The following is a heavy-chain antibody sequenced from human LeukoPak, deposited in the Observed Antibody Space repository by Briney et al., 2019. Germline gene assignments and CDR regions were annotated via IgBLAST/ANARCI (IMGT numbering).Heavy chain of an antibody. V-gene: IGHV5-51*01. Sequence: GESLKISCKGSGYSFTSYWIGWVRQMPGKGLEWMGIICPGDSDTRYSPSFQGQVTISADKSISTAYLPWSSLKASDTAMYYCARQGRWLQFGHAFDIWGQGTMVTVSS. J-gene: IGHJ3*02. CDR1: GYSFTSYW. D-gene: IGHD5-24*01. CDR2: ICPGDSDT. CDR3: ARQGRWLQFGHAFDI.